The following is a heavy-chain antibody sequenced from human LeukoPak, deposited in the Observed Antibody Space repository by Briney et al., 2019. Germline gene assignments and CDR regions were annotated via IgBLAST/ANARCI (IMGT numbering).Heavy chain of an antibody. CDR1: GGSISSYY. CDR3: ARHGTNESSGYYYFDY. Sequence: SETLSLTCTVSGGSISSYYWSWLRQPPGQGLEWNGYIYYSGSTNYNPSLKSRVTISVDTSKSQFSLKLSSVTAADTAVYYCARHGTNESSGYYYFDYWGQGTLVTVSS. CDR2: IYYSGST. V-gene: IGHV4-59*08. D-gene: IGHD3-22*01. J-gene: IGHJ4*02.